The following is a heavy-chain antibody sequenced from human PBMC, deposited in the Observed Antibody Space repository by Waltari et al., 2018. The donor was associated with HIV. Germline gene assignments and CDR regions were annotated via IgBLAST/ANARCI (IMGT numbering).Heavy chain of an antibody. J-gene: IGHJ4*02. D-gene: IGHD3-3*01. CDR3: ARESPDGLYMEWLPTDY. CDR2: VNIDETTT. CDR1: GFTFSRYW. V-gene: IGHV3-74*03. Sequence: EEQLMESGGGLVQPGGSLRVSCAASGFTFSRYWMHWVRQAPGKGLVGVYRVNIDETTTTYADSVKGRFTISRDNAKDTLYLQINSLRVEDTAIYYCARESPDGLYMEWLPTDYWDQGTLVTVSS.